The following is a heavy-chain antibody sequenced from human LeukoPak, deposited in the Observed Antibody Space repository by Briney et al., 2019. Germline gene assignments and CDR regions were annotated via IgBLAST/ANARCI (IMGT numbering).Heavy chain of an antibody. CDR3: ASYSSSWYYYFDY. CDR2: IHYSGST. J-gene: IGHJ4*02. D-gene: IGHD6-13*01. V-gene: IGHV4-39*07. Sequence: SETLSLTCTVSGGSISSSSYYWGWIRQPPGKGLEWIGSIHYSGSTYYNPSLKSRVTISVDTSKNQFSLKLSSVTAADTAVYYCASYSSSWYYYFDYWGQGTLVTVSS. CDR1: GGSISSSSYY.